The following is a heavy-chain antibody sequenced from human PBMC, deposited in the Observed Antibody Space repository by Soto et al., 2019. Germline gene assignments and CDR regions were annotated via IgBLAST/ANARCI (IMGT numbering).Heavy chain of an antibody. Sequence: GESLKISCTGSGYNFAGYWIGWVRQMPGKGLEWMGMIYPGDSDTRYSPSVQGQVTISVDKSISTAYLQWSSLKASDTAMYYCARGWKVAGDAFDIWGQGTMVTVSS. CDR1: GYNFAGYW. CDR2: IYPGDSDT. D-gene: IGHD1-1*01. V-gene: IGHV5-51*01. J-gene: IGHJ3*02. CDR3: ARGWKVAGDAFDI.